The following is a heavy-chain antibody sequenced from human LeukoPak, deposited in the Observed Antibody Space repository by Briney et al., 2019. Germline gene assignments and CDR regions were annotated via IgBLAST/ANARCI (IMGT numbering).Heavy chain of an antibody. Sequence: GGSLRLSCAASGFTFSSYAMHWVRHAPGKGLGYVSAISSNGGSTYYANSVKGRFTISRDNSKNTLYLQMGSLRPEDMAVYYCARGGGSAPASWFDPWGQGTLVTVSS. V-gene: IGHV3-64*01. D-gene: IGHD1-26*01. J-gene: IGHJ5*02. CDR3: ARGGGSAPASWFDP. CDR2: ISSNGGST. CDR1: GFTFSSYA.